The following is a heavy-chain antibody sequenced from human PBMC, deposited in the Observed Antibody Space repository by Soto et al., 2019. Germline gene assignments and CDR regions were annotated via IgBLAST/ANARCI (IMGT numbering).Heavy chain of an antibody. CDR3: ARGRPGLAAAAHAFDI. V-gene: IGHV3-74*01. CDR2: INSDGSST. D-gene: IGHD6-13*01. Sequence: GGSLRLSCAASGFTFSSYWMHWVRQAPGKGLVWVSRINSDGSSTSYADSVKGRFTISRDNAKNTLYLQMSSLRAEDTAVYYCARGRPGLAAAAHAFDIWGQGTMVTVSS. CDR1: GFTFSSYW. J-gene: IGHJ3*02.